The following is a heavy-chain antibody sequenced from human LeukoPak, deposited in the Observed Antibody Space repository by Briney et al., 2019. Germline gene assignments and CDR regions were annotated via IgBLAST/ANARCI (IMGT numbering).Heavy chain of an antibody. Sequence: GGSLRLSCAASGFTFSTYGMLWVRQAPGKGLEWVAFIRYDGNKKYYADSVKGRFTISRDDSKNTLYLQMNSLRAEDTAVYYCARVSITIFGVVYDYWGQGTLVTVSS. CDR1: GFTFSTYG. J-gene: IGHJ4*02. CDR3: ARVSITIFGVVYDY. CDR2: IRYDGNKK. D-gene: IGHD3-3*01. V-gene: IGHV3-30*02.